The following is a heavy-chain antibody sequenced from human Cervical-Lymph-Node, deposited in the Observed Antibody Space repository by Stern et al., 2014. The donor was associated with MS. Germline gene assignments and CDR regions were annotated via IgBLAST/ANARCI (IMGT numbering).Heavy chain of an antibody. CDR1: GFTFNMYA. J-gene: IGHJ3*02. CDR3: AKGLTATTGRRDAFDI. D-gene: IGHD1-14*01. Sequence: EDQLVESGGGLVQPGGSLRLSCAVSGFTFNMYAVSWVRQAPGKGLEWVSRISGSGDSIYYADTVKSRFTISKDNSKNTVFLQMNSLRAEDTAIYYCAKGLTATTGRRDAFDIWGQGTRVTVSS. CDR2: ISGSGDSI. V-gene: IGHV3-23*04.